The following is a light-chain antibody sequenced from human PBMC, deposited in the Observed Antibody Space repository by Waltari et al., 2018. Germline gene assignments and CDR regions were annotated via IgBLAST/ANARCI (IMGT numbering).Light chain of an antibody. Sequence: QSVLTQPPSVSVAPGQRVTISRPGPTSNVGAPSDLHCHKQLPGTAPHLLSSRNNNRPSGVPDRFSGSGSGTSASRAITGLQAEDEAHYYCQSFDSSLSGVGFGGGTKLTVL. CDR3: QSFDSSLSGVG. CDR2: RNN. V-gene: IGLV1-40*01. CDR1: TSNVGAPSD. J-gene: IGLJ2*01.